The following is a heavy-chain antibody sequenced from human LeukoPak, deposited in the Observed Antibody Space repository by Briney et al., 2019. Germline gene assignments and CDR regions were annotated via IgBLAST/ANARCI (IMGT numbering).Heavy chain of an antibody. CDR3: ARENESFDAFDI. V-gene: IGHV4-30-4*08. CDR1: GDSITSGDYY. Sequence: SETLSLTCTVSGDSITSGDYYWSWIRQPPGKGLEWIGNINYSGSTYYNPSLESRVAISVDTSKNQFSLKLSFVTAADTAMYYCARENESFDAFDIWGQGTKVTVSS. J-gene: IGHJ3*02. CDR2: INYSGST. D-gene: IGHD2/OR15-2a*01.